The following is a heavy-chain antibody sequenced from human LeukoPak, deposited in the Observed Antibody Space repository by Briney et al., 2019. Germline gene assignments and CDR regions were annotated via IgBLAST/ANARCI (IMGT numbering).Heavy chain of an antibody. Sequence: GGSLRLSCAASGFMFDTYIMTWVRQAPGKGLEWISYINSINAVYYTDSVQGRFNISRDIAKNSLYLQMNSLRVEDTAMYYCARVSARGYDYWGRGTLVTVSS. V-gene: IGHV3-48*01. J-gene: IGHJ4*02. D-gene: IGHD5-18*01. CDR1: GFMFDTYI. CDR2: INSINAV. CDR3: ARVSARGYDY.